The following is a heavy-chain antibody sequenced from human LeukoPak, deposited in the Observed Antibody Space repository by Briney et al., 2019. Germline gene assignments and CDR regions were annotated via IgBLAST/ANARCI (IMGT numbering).Heavy chain of an antibody. Sequence: GGSLRLSCAASGFTFSSYAMSWVRQAPGKGPEGVSAISGSGGSTYYAASVKGRFTISRDNSKNTLYLQMNSLRGEDTAVYYCAKTRGNWNYFDYWGQGTLVTVSS. CDR1: GFTFSSYA. V-gene: IGHV3-23*01. CDR2: ISGSGGST. CDR3: AKTRGNWNYFDY. J-gene: IGHJ4*02. D-gene: IGHD1-20*01.